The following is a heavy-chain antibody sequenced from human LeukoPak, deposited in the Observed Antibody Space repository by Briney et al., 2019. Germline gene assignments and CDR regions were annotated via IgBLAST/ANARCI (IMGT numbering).Heavy chain of an antibody. Sequence: SETLSLTCTVSGGSISSSSYYWGWIRQPPGTGLEWIGSIYYSGSTYYNPSLKSRVTISVDTSKNQFSLKLSSVTAADTAVYYCARTGYCSGGSCYSDIDYWGQGTLVTVSS. V-gene: IGHV4-39*07. CDR2: IYYSGST. CDR3: ARTGYCSGGSCYSDIDY. J-gene: IGHJ4*02. CDR1: GGSISSSSYY. D-gene: IGHD2-15*01.